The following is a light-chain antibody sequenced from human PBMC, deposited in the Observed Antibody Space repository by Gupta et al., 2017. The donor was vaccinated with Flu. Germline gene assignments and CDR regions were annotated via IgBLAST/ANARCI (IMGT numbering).Light chain of an antibody. J-gene: IGLJ2*01. V-gene: IGLV3-19*01. CDR1: SLRSYY. CDR3: NSRDSSGNHVV. CDR2: GKN. Sequence: SSELTQDPAVSVALGQTVRITYQGDSLRSYYASWYQQKPGQAPVLVIYGKNNRPSGIPDRFSGSSSGNTASWTITGAQAEDEADDYCNSRDSSGNHVVFGGGTKLTVL.